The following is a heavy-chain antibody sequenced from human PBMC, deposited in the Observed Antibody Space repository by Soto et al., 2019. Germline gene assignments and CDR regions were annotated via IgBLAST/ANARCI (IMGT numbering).Heavy chain of an antibody. Sequence: VGSLMLSCAASGFTLRSFTMNWVRQAPGKGLEWVSAISGSGGSTYYADSVKGRFTISRDNSKNTLYLQMNSLRAEDTAVYYCAKDLRLYSSGWYVARGYLDYWGQGTLVTVS. V-gene: IGHV3-23*01. J-gene: IGHJ4*02. CDR1: GFTLRSFT. D-gene: IGHD6-19*01. CDR2: ISGSGGST. CDR3: AKDLRLYSSGWYVARGYLDY.